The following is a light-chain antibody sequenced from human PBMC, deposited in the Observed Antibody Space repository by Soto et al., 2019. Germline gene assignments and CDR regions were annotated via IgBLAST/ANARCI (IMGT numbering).Light chain of an antibody. CDR2: GNT. CDR3: QSYDSSLSGYV. Sequence: QSVLTQPPSVSGAPGQRVTISCTGSSSNIGAGYDVSWYQQLPGTAPKFLIYGNTDRPSGVPDRFSGSKSGTSASVAITGLQAEDEADYYCQSYDSSLSGYVFGTGTKVTVL. V-gene: IGLV1-40*01. CDR1: SSNIGAGYD. J-gene: IGLJ1*01.